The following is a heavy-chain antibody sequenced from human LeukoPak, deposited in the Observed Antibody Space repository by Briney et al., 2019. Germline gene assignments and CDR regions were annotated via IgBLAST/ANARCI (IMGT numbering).Heavy chain of an antibody. D-gene: IGHD6-19*01. CDR3: AKSGRQWLASFDY. V-gene: IGHV3-23*01. Sequence: GGSLRLSCAASGFTFSSYAMSWVRQAPGKGLEWVSAISGSGGSTYCADSVKGRFTISRDNSKITLYLQMNSLRAEDTAVYYCAKSGRQWLASFDYWGQRTLVTVSS. J-gene: IGHJ4*01. CDR2: ISGSGGST. CDR1: GFTFSSYA.